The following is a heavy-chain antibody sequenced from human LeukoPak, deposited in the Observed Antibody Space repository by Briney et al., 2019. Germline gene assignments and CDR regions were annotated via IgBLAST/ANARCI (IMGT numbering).Heavy chain of an antibody. D-gene: IGHD3-22*01. CDR2: FDPEDGET. Sequence: ASVKVSCKVSGYTLTELSMHWVRQAPGKGLEWMGGFDPEDGETIYAQKFQGRVTMTEDTSTDTAYMGLSSLRSEDTAVYYCATENPTYYYDSSFDYWGQGTLVTVSS. J-gene: IGHJ4*02. CDR3: ATENPTYYYDSSFDY. CDR1: GYTLTELS. V-gene: IGHV1-24*01.